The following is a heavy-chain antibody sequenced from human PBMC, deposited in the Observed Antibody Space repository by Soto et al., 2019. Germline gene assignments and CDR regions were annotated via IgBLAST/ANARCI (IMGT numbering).Heavy chain of an antibody. CDR2: IYKSGTT. V-gene: IGHV4-59*01. J-gene: IGHJ4*02. CDR3: ARYGDYELDYFDQ. Sequence: SETLSLTCTASGGSISTYYWSWIRQPPGKGLEWIGYIYKSGTTNYNPALKSRVTISVDTSKNQFSLKLSSVTAADTAVYYCARYGDYELDYFDQWGQGTLVTVS. CDR1: GGSISTYY. D-gene: IGHD4-17*01.